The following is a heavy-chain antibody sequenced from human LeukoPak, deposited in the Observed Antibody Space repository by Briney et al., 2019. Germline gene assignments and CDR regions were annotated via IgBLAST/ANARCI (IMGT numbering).Heavy chain of an antibody. J-gene: IGHJ6*03. Sequence: SETLSLTCTVSGGSISSSRYYWGWIRQPPGKGLEWIGSIYHSGSAYYNPSLKSRVTISVDTSKNQFSLKLNSVTAADTAVYYCARDKLHCSGGSCYSDYSYYYMDVWGKGTTVTVSS. V-gene: IGHV4-39*02. CDR1: GGSISSSRYY. CDR2: IYHSGSA. D-gene: IGHD2-15*01. CDR3: ARDKLHCSGGSCYSDYSYYYMDV.